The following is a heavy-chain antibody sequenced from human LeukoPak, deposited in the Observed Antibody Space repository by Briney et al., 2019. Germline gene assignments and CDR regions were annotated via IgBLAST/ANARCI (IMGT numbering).Heavy chain of an antibody. Sequence: PGGSLRLSCAASGFTFSSYSMNWVRQAPGKGLEWVSYIGSSSSTIYYADSVKGRFTISRDNAKNSLYLQMNSLRAEDTAVYYCARETVTTIPDYWGQGTLVTVSS. CDR3: ARETVTTIPDY. CDR1: GFTFSSYS. CDR2: IGSSSSTI. V-gene: IGHV3-48*04. D-gene: IGHD4-17*01. J-gene: IGHJ4*02.